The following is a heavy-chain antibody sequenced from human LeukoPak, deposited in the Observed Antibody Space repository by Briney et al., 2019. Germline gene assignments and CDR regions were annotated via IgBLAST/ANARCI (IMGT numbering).Heavy chain of an antibody. V-gene: IGHV1-2*02. J-gene: IGHJ4*02. D-gene: IGHD3-3*01. CDR2: INPNSGGT. CDR1: GYTFTGYY. CDR3: ARDLWSGYPDDY. Sequence: PGASVKVSCKASGYTFTGYYMHWVRQAPGQGLEWMGWINPNSGGTNYAQKIQGRVTMTRDTSISTAYMELSRLRSDDTAVYYCARDLWSGYPDDYWGQGTLVTVSS.